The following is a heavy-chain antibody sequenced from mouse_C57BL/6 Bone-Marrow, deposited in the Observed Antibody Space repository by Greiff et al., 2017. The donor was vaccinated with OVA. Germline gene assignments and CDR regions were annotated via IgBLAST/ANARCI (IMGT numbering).Heavy chain of an antibody. CDR2: IRNKANGYTT. D-gene: IGHD6-1*01. CDR3: ARYTASSMDY. Sequence: EVQWVESGGGLVQPGGSLSLSCAASGFTFTDYYMSWVRQPPGKALEWLGFIRNKANGYTTEYSASVKGRFTISRDNSQSILYLQMHALSADDSATYYCARYTASSMDYWGQGTSVTVSS. CDR1: GFTFTDYY. J-gene: IGHJ4*01. V-gene: IGHV7-3*01.